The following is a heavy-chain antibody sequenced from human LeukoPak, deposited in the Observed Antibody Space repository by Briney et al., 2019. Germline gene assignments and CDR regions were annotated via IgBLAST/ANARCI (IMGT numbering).Heavy chain of an antibody. D-gene: IGHD2-15*01. CDR1: GFTLSSYW. Sequence: GGSLRLSCAASGFTLSSYWVHWVRQPPGKGLMWLSRTNEDGSYAEFADSVKGRFTISRDNAKNTVYLQMNSLRTEDTGVYYCTTEGGWSFNFDSWGQGTLVTVSS. CDR3: TTEGGWSFNFDS. J-gene: IGHJ4*02. CDR2: TNEDGSYA. V-gene: IGHV3-74*03.